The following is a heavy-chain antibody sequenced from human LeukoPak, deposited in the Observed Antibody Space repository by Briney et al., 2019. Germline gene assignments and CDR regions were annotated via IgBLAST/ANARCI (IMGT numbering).Heavy chain of an antibody. D-gene: IGHD2-21*02. CDR2: IYSGGST. CDR3: ARELKGDPGSKGMDV. Sequence: GGSLRLSCAASGFTVSSNYMSWVRQAPGKGLEWVSVIYSGGSTYYADSVKGRFTISRDNSKNTLYLQMNSLRAEDTAVYYCARELKGDPGSKGMDVWGQGTTVTVSS. CDR1: GFTVSSNY. V-gene: IGHV3-53*01. J-gene: IGHJ6*02.